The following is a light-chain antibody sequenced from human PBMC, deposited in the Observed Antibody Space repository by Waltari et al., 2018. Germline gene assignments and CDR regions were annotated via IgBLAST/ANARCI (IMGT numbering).Light chain of an antibody. J-gene: IGLJ1*01. V-gene: IGLV2-18*02. CDR2: EVS. Sequence: QSALTQPPSVSGSPGQSVTISCTGTSSDVGSYNRVSWYQQPPGTAPKLMIYEVSNRPSGVPDRCSGSKAGNTASLTISGLQAEDEADYYCSSYTSSSTFDVFGTGTKVTVL. CDR1: SSDVGSYNR. CDR3: SSYTSSSTFDV.